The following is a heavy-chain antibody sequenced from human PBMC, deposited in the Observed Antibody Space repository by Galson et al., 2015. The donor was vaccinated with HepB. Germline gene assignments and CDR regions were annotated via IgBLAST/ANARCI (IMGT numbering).Heavy chain of an antibody. CDR2: IIPILGIA. J-gene: IGHJ3*02. CDR1: GGTFSSYT. Sequence: SVKVSCKASGGTFSSYTISWVRQAPGQGLEWMGRIIPILGIANYAQKFQGRVTITADKSTSTAYMELSSLRSEDTAVYYCATEKRQQLVRRAFDIWGQGTMVTVSS. D-gene: IGHD6-13*01. V-gene: IGHV1-69*04. CDR3: ATEKRQQLVRRAFDI.